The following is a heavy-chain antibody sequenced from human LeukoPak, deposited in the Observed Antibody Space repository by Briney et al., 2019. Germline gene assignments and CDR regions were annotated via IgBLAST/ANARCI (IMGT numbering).Heavy chain of an antibody. CDR2: INPNSGGT. V-gene: IGHV1-2*06. Sequence: ASVKVSCKTSGYSFTAYYMHWVRQTPGQGLEWMGRINPNSGGTDYAQKFQGRVTMTRDTSISTAYMELSRLRSDDTAVYYCARDSSYGYSYYFDYWGQGTLVTVSS. CDR1: GYSFTAYY. J-gene: IGHJ4*02. CDR3: ARDSSYGYSYYFDY. D-gene: IGHD5-18*01.